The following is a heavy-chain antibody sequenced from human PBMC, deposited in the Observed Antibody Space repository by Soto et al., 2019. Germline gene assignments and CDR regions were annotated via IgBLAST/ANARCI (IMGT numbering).Heavy chain of an antibody. CDR1: GFTFSSYG. CDR2: ISYDGSNK. V-gene: IGHV3-30*18. Sequence: GGSLRLSCAASGFTFSSYGMHWVRQAPGKGLEWVAVISYDGSNKYYADSVKGRFTISRDNSKNTLYLQMNSLRAEDTAVYYCAKSLDQPTTPLDYWGQGTLVTVSS. J-gene: IGHJ4*02. CDR3: AKSLDQPTTPLDY. D-gene: IGHD1-26*01.